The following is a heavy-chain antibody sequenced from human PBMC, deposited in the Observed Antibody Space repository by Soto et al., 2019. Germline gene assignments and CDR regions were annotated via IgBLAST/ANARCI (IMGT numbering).Heavy chain of an antibody. CDR2: IIPTSGIP. V-gene: IGHV1-69*17. D-gene: IGHD3-10*01. CDR3: KRRGRESANWFDP. Sequence: SVKLSCKAVGGCFNSYAMSWVLQAPGQGLEWMGGIIPTSGIPNYAQKFKCRVTITADKSTNTVYLEVNNLTYDDTAVYYCKRRGRESANWFDPWGQRTQVTVYS. J-gene: IGHJ5*02. CDR1: GGCFNSYA.